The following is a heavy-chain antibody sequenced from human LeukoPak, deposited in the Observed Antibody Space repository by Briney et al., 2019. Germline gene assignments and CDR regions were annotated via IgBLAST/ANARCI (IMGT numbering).Heavy chain of an antibody. CDR3: AKAPYYDFWSGYFWVDY. CDR2: ISGSGGST. Sequence: GGSLRLSCAASGFTFSSYAMSWVRQAPGKGLEWVSAISGSGGSTYYADSVKGRFTISRDNSKNTLYLQMNSLRAEDTAVYYCAKAPYYDFWSGYFWVDYWGQGTLVTVSS. V-gene: IGHV3-23*01. J-gene: IGHJ4*02. D-gene: IGHD3-3*01. CDR1: GFTFSSYA.